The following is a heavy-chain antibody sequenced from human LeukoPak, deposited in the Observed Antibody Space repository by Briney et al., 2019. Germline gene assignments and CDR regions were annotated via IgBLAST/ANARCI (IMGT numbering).Heavy chain of an antibody. CDR1: GGSIISVSYY. CDR3: ARQIRFGDPWYFDY. Sequence: SDTLSLTRCVSGGSIISVSYYWGWIRQPPGKGLEWIGSIYYSGNTYYNPSLKSRVTISVDTSKNQFSLKLSSVTGADTAVFYCARQIRFGDPWYFDYWGQGTLVTVSS. D-gene: IGHD3-10*01. J-gene: IGHJ4*02. CDR2: IYYSGNT. V-gene: IGHV4-39*01.